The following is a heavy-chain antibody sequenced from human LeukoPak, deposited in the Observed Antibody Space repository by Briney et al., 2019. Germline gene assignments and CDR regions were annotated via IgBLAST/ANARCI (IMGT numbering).Heavy chain of an antibody. J-gene: IGHJ5*02. CDR2: IHSGTT. V-gene: IGHV4-4*07. D-gene: IGHD4-17*01. CDR1: GGSISSYF. Sequence: SETLSLTCSVSGGSISSYFLSWIRQPAGKGLERIGRIHSGTTTYNPSLKSRVTMSLDTSKNQVSLTLRSVTAADTALYYRTRDSGTTGEVKFDPWGQGTLVTVSS. CDR3: TRDSGTTGEVKFDP.